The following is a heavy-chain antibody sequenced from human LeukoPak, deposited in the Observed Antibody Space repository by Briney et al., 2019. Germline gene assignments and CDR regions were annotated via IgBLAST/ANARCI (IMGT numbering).Heavy chain of an antibody. CDR3: ARDLTGDRGYFDY. CDR1: GFTLSSYG. CDR2: IYSGGST. D-gene: IGHD7-27*01. Sequence: PGGSLRLSCTASGFTLSSYGMHWVRQAPGKGLEWVSVIYSGGSTYYADSVKGRFTISRDNSKNTLYLQMNSLRAEDTAVYYCARDLTGDRGYFDYWGQGTLVTVSS. V-gene: IGHV3-53*01. J-gene: IGHJ4*02.